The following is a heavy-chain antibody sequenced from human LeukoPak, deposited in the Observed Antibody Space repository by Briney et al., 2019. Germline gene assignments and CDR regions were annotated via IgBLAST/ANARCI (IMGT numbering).Heavy chain of an antibody. J-gene: IGHJ4*02. D-gene: IGHD1-26*01. CDR1: GGSISSGDYY. CDR2: IYYSGST. V-gene: IGHV4-30-4*01. CDR3: ARTNIVGARLLDY. Sequence: PSETLSLTCTVSGGSISSGDYYWSWIRQPPGKGLEWIGYIYYSGSTYYNPSLKSRVTISVDTSKNQFSLKLSSVTAADTAVYYCARTNIVGARLLDYWGQGTLVTVSS.